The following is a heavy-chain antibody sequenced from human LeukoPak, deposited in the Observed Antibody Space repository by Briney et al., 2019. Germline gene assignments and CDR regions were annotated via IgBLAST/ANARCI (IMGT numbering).Heavy chain of an antibody. CDR3: ARDTVDIVAIGGGDGDY. CDR2: IYYSGST. J-gene: IGHJ4*02. D-gene: IGHD5-12*01. V-gene: IGHV4-30-4*08. Sequence: SETLSLTCTVSGGSISSGDYYWSWIRQPPGKGLEWIGYIYYSGSTYYNPSLKSRVTISVDTSKNQFSLKLSSVTAADTAVYYCARDTVDIVAIGGGDGDYWGRGTLVTVSS. CDR1: GGSISSGDYY.